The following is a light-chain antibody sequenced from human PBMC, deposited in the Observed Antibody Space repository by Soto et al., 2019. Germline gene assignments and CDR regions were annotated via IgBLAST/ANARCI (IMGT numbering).Light chain of an antibody. CDR1: QSVDTTF. V-gene: IGKV3-20*01. CDR3: QQYMSSVT. Sequence: EIVLTQSPGSLSLSPGQRATLSCRASQSVDTTFFAWYQKKPGQAPRLLIYGASKRATGIPDSFSGSGSGTDFTLIISRLEPEDFAVDYCQQYMSSVTFGQGTKVEIK. CDR2: GAS. J-gene: IGKJ1*01.